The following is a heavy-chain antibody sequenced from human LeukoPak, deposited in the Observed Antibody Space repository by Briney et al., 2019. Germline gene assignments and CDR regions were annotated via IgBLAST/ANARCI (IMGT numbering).Heavy chain of an antibody. V-gene: IGHV5-51*01. CDR1: GYGFSSYW. CDR2: IYPGDSDT. CDR3: ARGGEYSYASSDY. Sequence: GESLKISCKGSGYGFSSYWIGWVRQMPGKGLEWMGIIYPGDSDTRYSPSFQGQVTISADKSISTAYLQWSSLKASDTAMYYCARGGEYSYASSDYWGQGTLVTVSS. J-gene: IGHJ4*02. D-gene: IGHD5-18*01.